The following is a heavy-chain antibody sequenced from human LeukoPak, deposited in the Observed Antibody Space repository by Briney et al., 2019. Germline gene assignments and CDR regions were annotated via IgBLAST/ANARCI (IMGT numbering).Heavy chain of an antibody. CDR2: IYPGASET. Sequence: GESLKICCQASGYSFTISWIGWVRQVPGKGPEWMGIIYPGASETRYSPSFQGQVTISADKSISTAYLQWSSLKASDTAMYFSAATNRGLWPWYIDLWGQGTLVTVSS. D-gene: IGHD5-18*01. V-gene: IGHV5-51*01. CDR1: GYSFTISW. CDR3: AATNRGLWPWYIDL. J-gene: IGHJ2*01.